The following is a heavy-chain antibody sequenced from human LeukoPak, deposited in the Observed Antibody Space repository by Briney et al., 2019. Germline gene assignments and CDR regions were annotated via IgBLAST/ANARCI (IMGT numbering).Heavy chain of an antibody. Sequence: ASVKVSCTATGYTFTSYDINWVRQAAGQGLEWMGWMNPNSGNTGYAQKFQGRVTMTRNTSISTAYMELSSLRSEDTAVYYCARGGSYYHYYGMDVWGQGTTVTVSS. V-gene: IGHV1-8*01. J-gene: IGHJ6*02. D-gene: IGHD1-26*01. CDR2: MNPNSGNT. CDR1: GYTFTSYD. CDR3: ARGGSYYHYYGMDV.